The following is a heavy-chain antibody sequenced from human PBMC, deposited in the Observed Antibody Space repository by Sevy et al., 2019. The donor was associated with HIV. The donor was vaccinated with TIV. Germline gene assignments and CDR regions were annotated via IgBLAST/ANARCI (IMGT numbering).Heavy chain of an antibody. V-gene: IGHV3-21*05. Sequence: GGSLRLSCAASGFTFSDYDMNGVRQAPGKGLEWVSFISSRSSYIYYADSLKGRVTISRDNAYNSLFLQMHSLRAEDTAVYYCARAVDYYDSGGLYYWGQGALVTVSS. CDR3: ARAVDYYDSGGLYY. CDR1: GFTFSDYD. CDR2: ISSRSSYI. D-gene: IGHD3-22*01. J-gene: IGHJ4*02.